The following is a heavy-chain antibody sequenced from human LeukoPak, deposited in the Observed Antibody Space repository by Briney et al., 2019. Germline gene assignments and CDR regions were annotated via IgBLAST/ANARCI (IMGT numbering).Heavy chain of an antibody. CDR2: ISRSGGST. V-gene: IGHV3-23*01. J-gene: IGHJ4*02. Sequence: GGSLRLSCAASEFTFSSYAMSWVRQAPGMGLQWVSTISRSGGSTYYADSVKGRFTISRDNSKNTLYLQMNSLRAEDTAVYYCAKETEWLSIDYWGQGTLAIVSS. D-gene: IGHD3-3*01. CDR1: EFTFSSYA. CDR3: AKETEWLSIDY.